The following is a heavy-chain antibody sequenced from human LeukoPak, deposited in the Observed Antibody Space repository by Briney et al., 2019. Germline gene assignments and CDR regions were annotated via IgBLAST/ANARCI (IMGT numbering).Heavy chain of an antibody. CDR2: ISWDGGSM. J-gene: IGHJ6*03. CDR3: AKGAVATDHYYHYMDV. D-gene: IGHD5-12*01. CDR1: GFTFNYYA. V-gene: IGHV3-43D*03. Sequence: LAGGSLSLSCAASGFTFNYYAMHRVRQAPGKGLEWVSLISWDGGSMYYADSVKGRFTISRDNNKNSLYLQMNSLRVEDTALYYCAKGAVATDHYYHYMDVWGKGTTVTVSS.